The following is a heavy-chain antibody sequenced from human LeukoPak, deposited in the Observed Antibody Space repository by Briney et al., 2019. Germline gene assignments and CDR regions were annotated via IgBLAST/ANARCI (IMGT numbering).Heavy chain of an antibody. V-gene: IGHV1-46*01. D-gene: IGHD3/OR15-3a*01. CDR2: INPSGGST. CDR1: GYTFTSYY. J-gene: IGHJ4*02. Sequence: ASVTVSCKASGYTFTSYYMHWVRQAPGQGLEWMGIINPSGGSTSYAQKFQGRVTMTRDMSTSTVYMELSSLRSEDTAVYYCAREIKGIGLDYWGQGTLVTVSS. CDR3: AREIKGIGLDY.